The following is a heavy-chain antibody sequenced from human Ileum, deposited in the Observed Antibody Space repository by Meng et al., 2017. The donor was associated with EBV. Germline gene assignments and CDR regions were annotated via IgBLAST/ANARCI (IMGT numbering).Heavy chain of an antibody. Sequence: VRLEESGPGLWKPSETLSLTCSVSGGSVSSDIYHWRWIRQSPGRGLEWIGHTYGSDINYSPSSQSRVTISIDTAKNQLFLKLTSVTAADTAMYYCAYYRVGRGGVGSWGQGTLVTVSS. J-gene: IGHJ4*02. CDR1: GGSVSSDIYH. V-gene: IGHV4-61*01. CDR3: AYYRVGRGGVGS. CDR2: TYGSDI. D-gene: IGHD3-16*01.